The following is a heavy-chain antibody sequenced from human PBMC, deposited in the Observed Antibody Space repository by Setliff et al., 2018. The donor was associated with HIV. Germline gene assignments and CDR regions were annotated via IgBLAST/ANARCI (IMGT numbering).Heavy chain of an antibody. V-gene: IGHV3-13*01. Sequence: GGSLRLSCAVSGFTFRNYDMHWVRQAPGKGLEWVSGIGTVGDTYYPDSVKGRFTISREDAKDSLYLQMNSLRAGDTAVYYRARGSTDYYYNSVYSELDHWGRGTLVTVSS. J-gene: IGHJ4*02. D-gene: IGHD3-22*01. CDR1: GFTFRNYD. CDR2: IGTVGDT. CDR3: ARGSTDYYYNSVYSELDH.